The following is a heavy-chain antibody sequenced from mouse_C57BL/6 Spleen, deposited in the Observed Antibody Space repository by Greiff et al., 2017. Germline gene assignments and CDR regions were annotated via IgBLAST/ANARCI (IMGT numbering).Heavy chain of an antibody. J-gene: IGHJ3*01. Sequence: EVQLQQSGPELVKPGASVKIPCKASGYPFTDYNMDWVKLSHGKSLEWIGDINPNNGGTIYNQKFKGKATLTVDKSSSTAYMELRSLTSEDTAVYDCAREEGLRQGFAYWGQGTLVTVSA. D-gene: IGHD2-4*01. V-gene: IGHV1-18*01. CDR1: GYPFTDYN. CDR3: AREEGLRQGFAY. CDR2: INPNNGGT.